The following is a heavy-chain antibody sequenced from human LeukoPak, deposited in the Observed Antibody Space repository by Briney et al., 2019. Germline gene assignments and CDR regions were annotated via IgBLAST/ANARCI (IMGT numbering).Heavy chain of an antibody. Sequence: GGSLRVSCAASGFAVNTYDMHWVRQAPGEGPQWIAYFGISGTIYYADSVRGRFTISRDSAKNSLYLQMNGLRVDDTAIYYCAGYGVYPYWGQGTPVTVSS. J-gene: IGHJ4*02. V-gene: IGHV3-48*01. CDR2: FGISGTI. D-gene: IGHD5/OR15-5a*01. CDR3: AGYGVYPY. CDR1: GFAVNTYD.